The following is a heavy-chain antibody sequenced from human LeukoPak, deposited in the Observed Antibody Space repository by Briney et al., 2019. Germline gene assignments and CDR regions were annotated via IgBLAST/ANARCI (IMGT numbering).Heavy chain of an antibody. CDR1: GGSFSGYY. V-gene: IGHV4-34*01. CDR3: ARGIEITYYYDSSGYLDY. D-gene: IGHD3-22*01. CDR2: INHSGST. J-gene: IGHJ4*02. Sequence: TSETLSLTCAVYGGSFSGYYWSWIRQPPGKGLEWIGEINHSGSTNYNPSLKSRVTISVDTSKNQFSLKLSSVTAADTAVYYCARGIEITYYYDSSGYLDYWGQGTLVTVSS.